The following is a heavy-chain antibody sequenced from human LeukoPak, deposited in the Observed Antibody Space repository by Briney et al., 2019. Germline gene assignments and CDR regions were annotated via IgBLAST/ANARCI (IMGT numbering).Heavy chain of an antibody. Sequence: GGSLRLSCAGAYFTFNNHWMTWVRQAPGKGLEWLAHINQDGSDQYYVDSVKGRFTISRDNSKNTLYLQMNSLRAEDTAVYYCAKIGSAVTTYYYYYYMDVWGKGTTVTVSS. CDR2: INQDGSDQ. CDR3: AKIGSAVTTYYYYYYMDV. CDR1: YFTFNNHW. J-gene: IGHJ6*03. D-gene: IGHD4-17*01. V-gene: IGHV3-7*03.